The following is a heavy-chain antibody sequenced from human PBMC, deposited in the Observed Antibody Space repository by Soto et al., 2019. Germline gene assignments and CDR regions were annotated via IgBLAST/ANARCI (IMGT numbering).Heavy chain of an antibody. CDR1: GFTFDDYA. J-gene: IGHJ4*02. CDR3: AKVAYCGGDCGYFDY. CDR2: ISWNSGSI. V-gene: IGHV3-9*01. D-gene: IGHD2-21*02. Sequence: EVQLVESGGGLVQPGRSLRLSCAATGFTFDDYAMHWVRQAPGKGLEWVSGISWNSGSIGYADSVKGRFTISRDNAKNSLYLQMNSLRAEDTALYYCAKVAYCGGDCGYFDYWGQGTLVTVSS.